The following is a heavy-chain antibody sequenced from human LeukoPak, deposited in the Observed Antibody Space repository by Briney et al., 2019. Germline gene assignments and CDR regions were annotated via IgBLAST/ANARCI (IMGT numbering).Heavy chain of an antibody. CDR3: ARASVEHSIVAGDYFDY. D-gene: IGHD1/OR15-1a*01. V-gene: IGHV4-38-2*01. Sequence: SETLSLTCAVSGYSISNAHYWAWIRQPPGKGLEWIGNISQSAIASYNPSLKSRVTISLDTSNNHFSLDLRPVTAADTAVYFCARASVEHSIVAGDYFDYWGQGTLVTVSS. CDR2: ISQSAIA. J-gene: IGHJ4*02. CDR1: GYSISNAHY.